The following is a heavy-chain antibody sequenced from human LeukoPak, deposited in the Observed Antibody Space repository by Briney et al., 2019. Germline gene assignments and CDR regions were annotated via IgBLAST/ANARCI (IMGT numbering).Heavy chain of an antibody. CDR2: INHSGST. CDR3: ARRAVTHDY. Sequence: ASETLSLTCAVYGGSFSGYYWSWIRQPPGKGLEWIGEINHSGSTNYNPSLKSRVTISVDTSKNQFSLKLSSVTAADTAVYYCARRAVTHDYWGQGTLVTVSS. CDR1: GGSFSGYY. J-gene: IGHJ4*02. D-gene: IGHD4-17*01. V-gene: IGHV4-34*01.